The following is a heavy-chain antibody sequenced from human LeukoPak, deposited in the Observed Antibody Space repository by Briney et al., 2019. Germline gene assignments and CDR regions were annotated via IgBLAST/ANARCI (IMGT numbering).Heavy chain of an antibody. D-gene: IGHD3-10*01. Sequence: ASVKVSCNASGYTFTSYAMHWVRQAPGQRLEWMGWINAGNGNTKYSQKFQGRVTIARDTSASTAYMELSSLRSEDTAVYYCARMRGRLAFDYWGQGTLVTVSS. CDR3: ARMRGRLAFDY. CDR2: INAGNGNT. V-gene: IGHV1-3*01. CDR1: GYTFTSYA. J-gene: IGHJ4*02.